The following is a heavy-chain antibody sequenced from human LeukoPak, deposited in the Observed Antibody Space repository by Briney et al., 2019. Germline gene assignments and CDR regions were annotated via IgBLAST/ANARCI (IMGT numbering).Heavy chain of an antibody. CDR2: ISGSGGST. Sequence: GGSLRLSCAASGFTFSTYWMHWVRQAPGKGLEWVSAISGSGGSTYYADSVKGRFTISRDNSKNTLYLQMNSLRAEDTAVYYCAKIGAVAPPLGWFDPWGQGTLVTVSS. V-gene: IGHV3-23*01. J-gene: IGHJ5*02. CDR3: AKIGAVAPPLGWFDP. D-gene: IGHD6-19*01. CDR1: GFTFSTYW.